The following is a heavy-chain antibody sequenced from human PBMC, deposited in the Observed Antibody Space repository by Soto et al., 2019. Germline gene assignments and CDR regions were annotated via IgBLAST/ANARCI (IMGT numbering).Heavy chain of an antibody. CDR2: IWYDGSHK. V-gene: IGHV3-33*01. CDR1: GFTFSTYS. D-gene: IGHD1-26*01. CDR3: ARAVGPFDY. Sequence: QVQLVESGGGVVQPGRSLRLSCAASGFTFSTYSMHWVRQAPGTGLEWVAVIWYDGSHKDYADSVKGRFTISRDNSKITLYLQMNSLRVEDTAVYYCARAVGPFDYWGQGTLVAVSS. J-gene: IGHJ4*02.